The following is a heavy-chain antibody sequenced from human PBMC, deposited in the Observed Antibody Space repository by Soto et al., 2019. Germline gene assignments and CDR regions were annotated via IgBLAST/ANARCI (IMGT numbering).Heavy chain of an antibody. V-gene: IGHV1-8*01. CDR2: MNPNSGNT. CDR3: ARDEVPAANWLDP. CDR1: GYTFTSYD. J-gene: IGHJ5*02. D-gene: IGHD2-2*01. Sequence: ASVKVSCKASGYTFTSYDINWVRQATGQGLEWMGWMNPNSGNTGYAQKFQGRVTMTRNTSISTAYMELRSLKSDDTAVYYCARDEVPAANWLDPWGQGSLVTVSS.